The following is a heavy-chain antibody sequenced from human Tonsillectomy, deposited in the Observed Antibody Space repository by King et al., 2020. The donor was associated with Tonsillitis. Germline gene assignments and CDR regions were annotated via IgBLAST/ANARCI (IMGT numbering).Heavy chain of an antibody. V-gene: IGHV3-9*01. D-gene: IGHD6-19*01. CDR2: INWNSGNI. CDR3: AKDIEWRHTSVWLGGGMDV. CDR1: GFTFDDYA. Sequence: VQLVESGGGLVQPGRSLRLSCAASGFTFDDYAMHWVRQAPGKGLEWVSGINWNSGNIGYADSVKGRFTISRDNAQNSLYLQMNSLRAEDTALYYCAKDIEWRHTSVWLGGGMDVWGHGTTVTVSS. J-gene: IGHJ6*02.